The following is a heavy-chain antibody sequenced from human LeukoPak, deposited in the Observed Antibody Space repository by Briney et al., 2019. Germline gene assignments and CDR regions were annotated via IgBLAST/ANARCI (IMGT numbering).Heavy chain of an antibody. CDR2: INPNSGGT. J-gene: IGHJ4*02. CDR3: ARVMGSGSTPDY. Sequence: PLASVKVSCEASGYTFTGYYMHWVRQAPGQGLEWMGWINPNSGGTNYAQKFQGRVTMTRDTSISTAYMELSRLRSDDTAVYYCARVMGSGSTPDYWGQGTLVTVSS. D-gene: IGHD3-10*01. CDR1: GYTFTGYY. V-gene: IGHV1-2*02.